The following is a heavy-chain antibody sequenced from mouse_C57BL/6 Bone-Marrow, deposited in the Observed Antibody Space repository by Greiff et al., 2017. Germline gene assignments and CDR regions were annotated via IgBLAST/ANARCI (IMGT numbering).Heavy chain of an antibody. J-gene: IGHJ3*01. CDR3: ARNYDYALAWFAY. Sequence: VQLQQPGAELVKPGASVKMSCKASGYTFTSYWITWVKQRPGQGLEWIGDIYPGSGSTNYNEKFKSKATLTVDTSSSTAYMQLSSLTSEDSAVYYCARNYDYALAWFAYWGQGTLVTVSA. D-gene: IGHD2-4*01. V-gene: IGHV1-55*01. CDR2: IYPGSGST. CDR1: GYTFTSYW.